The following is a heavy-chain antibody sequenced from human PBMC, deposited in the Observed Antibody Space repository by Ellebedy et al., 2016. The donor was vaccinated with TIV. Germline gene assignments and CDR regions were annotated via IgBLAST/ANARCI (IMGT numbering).Heavy chain of an antibody. Sequence: GGSLRLXCAASGFTFSSYWMHWVRQAPGKGLVWVSRITNDGSTTNYADSVKGRFTISRDNAKNTLYLQMNSLRAEDTAVYYCARGALRGSGSYCMGEYWGQGTLVTVSS. D-gene: IGHD3-10*01. J-gene: IGHJ4*02. V-gene: IGHV3-74*01. CDR2: ITNDGSTT. CDR3: ARGALRGSGSYCMGEY. CDR1: GFTFSSYW.